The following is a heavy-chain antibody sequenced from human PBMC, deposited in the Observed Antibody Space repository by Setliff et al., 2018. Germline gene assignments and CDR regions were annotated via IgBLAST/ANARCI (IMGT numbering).Heavy chain of an antibody. CDR1: GGSLNGYS. CDR2: IILIFGTP. CDR3: ARGKMDVVAAGGKYCAMDV. D-gene: IGHD6-13*01. J-gene: IGHJ6*02. V-gene: IGHV1-69*06. Sequence: ASVKVSCKASGGSLNGYSVSWVRQAPGQGLEFLGRIILIFGTPNYAQKFQDRVTIGADKSTSTAYMEMSSLNFEDTAVYYCARGKMDVVAAGGKYCAMDVWGQGTAVTVSS.